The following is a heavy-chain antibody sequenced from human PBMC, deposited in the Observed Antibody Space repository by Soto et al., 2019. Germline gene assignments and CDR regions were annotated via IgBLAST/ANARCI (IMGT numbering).Heavy chain of an antibody. CDR1: GYTFTSYG. Sequence: QVRLVHSGAEVKKPGASVKVSCKASGYTFTSYGISWVRQAPGQGLEWMGWISAYSGNTNYAQKLQGRVTMTTDTATSTAYMDLRSLRSDDTAVYYCARKNDYGDFDYWGQGTLVTVSS. D-gene: IGHD4-17*01. J-gene: IGHJ4*02. V-gene: IGHV1-18*01. CDR2: ISAYSGNT. CDR3: ARKNDYGDFDY.